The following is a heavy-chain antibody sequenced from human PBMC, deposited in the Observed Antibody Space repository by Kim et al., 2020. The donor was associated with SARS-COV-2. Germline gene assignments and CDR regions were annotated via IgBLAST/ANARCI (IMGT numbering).Heavy chain of an antibody. Sequence: YAVSVKSRITNTPATSKNHVSLQLNSVTPEDTAVYYCAREYYYDSSGFDYWGQGTLVTVSS. J-gene: IGHJ4*02. CDR3: AREYYYDSSGFDY. D-gene: IGHD3-22*01. V-gene: IGHV6-1*01.